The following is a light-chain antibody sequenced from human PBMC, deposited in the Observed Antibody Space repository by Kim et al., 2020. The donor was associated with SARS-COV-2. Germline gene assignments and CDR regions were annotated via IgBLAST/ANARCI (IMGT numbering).Light chain of an antibody. Sequence: PGESATHSCRASQSVSNSYLAWYQQTPGQAPRLLIYGASSSATGIPDRFSGSGSGTDFTLTISRLEPEDFAVYYCQQYGSSPPWTFGQGTKVDIK. CDR1: QSVSNSY. V-gene: IGKV3-20*01. J-gene: IGKJ1*01. CDR3: QQYGSSPPWT. CDR2: GAS.